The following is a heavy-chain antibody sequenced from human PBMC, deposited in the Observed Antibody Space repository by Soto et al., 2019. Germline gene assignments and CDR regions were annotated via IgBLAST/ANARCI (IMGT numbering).Heavy chain of an antibody. D-gene: IGHD1-1*01. CDR3: VRTWRGGD. CDR2: IHYTGST. CDR1: GGSINSRY. V-gene: IGHV4-59*11. J-gene: IGHJ4*02. Sequence: QVHLQESGPGLVKPSETLSLTCVVSGGSINSRYWCWIRQPPGKGLEWIGYIHYTGSTKYNPSLNSRVTISLDTSKSLFSLRLSSVAPADAAVYYSVRTWRGGDWGQGTLVTISS.